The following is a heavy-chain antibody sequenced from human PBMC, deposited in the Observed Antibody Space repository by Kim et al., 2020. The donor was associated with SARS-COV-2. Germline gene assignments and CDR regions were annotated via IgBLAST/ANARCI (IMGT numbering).Heavy chain of an antibody. D-gene: IGHD6-19*01. CDR3: ASLLAVAGLPFDP. Sequence: SNPSLKRRVDISVDTSKNQFSLKLSSVAAADTAVYYCASLLAVAGLPFDPWGQGTLVTVSS. V-gene: IGHV4-39*07. J-gene: IGHJ5*02.